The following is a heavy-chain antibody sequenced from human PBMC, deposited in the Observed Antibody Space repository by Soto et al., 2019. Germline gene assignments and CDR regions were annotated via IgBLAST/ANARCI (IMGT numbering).Heavy chain of an antibody. D-gene: IGHD3-10*01. CDR3: ARGFRITMVRGVRGSYYYYGMDV. CDR2: IIPIFGTA. Sequence: GASVKVSCKASGGTFSSYAISWVRRAPGQGLEWMGGIIPIFGTANYAQKFQGRVTITADKSTSTAYMELSSLRSEDTAVYYCARGFRITMVRGVRGSYYYYGMDVWGQGTTVTSP. J-gene: IGHJ6*02. V-gene: IGHV1-69*06. CDR1: GGTFSSYA.